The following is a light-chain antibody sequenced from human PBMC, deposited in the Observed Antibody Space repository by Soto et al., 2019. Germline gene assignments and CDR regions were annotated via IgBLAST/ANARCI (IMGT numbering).Light chain of an antibody. Sequence: EIVMTQSPATLSVSPGERATLSCMTSQSVSSNLAWYQQKPGQAPRLLIYGASTRATGIPARFSGSGSGTEFTLTISSLQSEDLAVYYCQQYNNWLTFGGGTKVDVK. V-gene: IGKV3-15*01. CDR2: GAS. CDR1: QSVSSN. CDR3: QQYNNWLT. J-gene: IGKJ4*01.